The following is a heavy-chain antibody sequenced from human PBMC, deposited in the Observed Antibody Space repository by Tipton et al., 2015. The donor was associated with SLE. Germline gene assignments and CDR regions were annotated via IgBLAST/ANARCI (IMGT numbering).Heavy chain of an antibody. J-gene: IGHJ3*02. V-gene: IGHV4-39*07. CDR3: ARGDRGLPPAFDI. Sequence: TLSLTCTVSGGSISSGGYYWGWIRQPPGKGLEWIGSIYYSGSTYYNPSLKSRVTISVDTSKNQFSLKLSSVTAADTAVYYCARGDRGLPPAFDIWGQGTMVTVSS. CDR2: IYYSGST. D-gene: IGHD5-18*01. CDR1: GGSISSGGYY.